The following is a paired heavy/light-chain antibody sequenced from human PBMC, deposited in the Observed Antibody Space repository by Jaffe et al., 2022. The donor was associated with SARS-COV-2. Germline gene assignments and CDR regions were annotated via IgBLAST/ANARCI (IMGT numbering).Light chain of an antibody. Sequence: QSALTQPPSASGSPGQSVTISCTGTSSDVGGYDWVSWYQQHPGKAPKLMIYDVTERPSGVPDRFSGSKSGSTASLTVSGLQAEDEADYYCTSYAGSNNFVFGTGTRVTVL. V-gene: IGLV2-8*01. CDR1: SSDVGGYDW. CDR2: DVT. CDR3: TSYAGSNNFV. J-gene: IGLJ1*01.
Heavy chain of an antibody. CDR3: AGLMGRGGRPPLSWLDR. D-gene: IGHD2-15*01. V-gene: IGHV4-59*04. Sequence: QVQLQESGPGLVKPSETLSLTCTVSGGSITSDYWCWIRQPPGKGLEWIGYIYQWSKKGGVTSHSNPSLASRVTMSLDTSKNQFSLRLTSVTAADTAVYFCAGLMGRGGRPPLSWLDRWGPGALVTVSS. CDR1: GGSITSDY. CDR2: IYQWSKKGGVTS. J-gene: IGHJ5*02.